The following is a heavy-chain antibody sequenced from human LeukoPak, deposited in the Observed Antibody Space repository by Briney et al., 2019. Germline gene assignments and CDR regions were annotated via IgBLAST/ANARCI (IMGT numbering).Heavy chain of an antibody. CDR3: VRGYSFGPYGMDV. V-gene: IGHV3-64D*09. CDR1: GFPLSSYA. Sequence: GGSLRLSCSASGFPLSSYAMHWVRQAPGKGLEYVSAISDSGGSTYYADSVKGRFTISRDNSKNTLYLQMSSLRAEDTAVYFCVRGYSFGPYGMDVWGQGTTVTVSS. D-gene: IGHD2-15*01. J-gene: IGHJ6*02. CDR2: ISDSGGST.